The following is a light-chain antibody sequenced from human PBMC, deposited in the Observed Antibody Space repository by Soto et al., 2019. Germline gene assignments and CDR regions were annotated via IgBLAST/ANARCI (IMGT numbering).Light chain of an antibody. CDR1: SSDVGSFNL. Sequence: QSALTQPASVSGSPGQSITFSCTGSSSDVGSFNLVSWYQQYPGKAPKLILYEVNKRPSGVSNRFSGSKSGSTASLTISGLQAEDEADYYCCSYAGSRWVFGGGTKLTVL. CDR2: EVN. V-gene: IGLV2-23*02. J-gene: IGLJ3*02. CDR3: CSYAGSRWV.